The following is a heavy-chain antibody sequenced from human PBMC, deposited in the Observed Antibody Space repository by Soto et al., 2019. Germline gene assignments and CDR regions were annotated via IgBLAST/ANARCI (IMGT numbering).Heavy chain of an antibody. V-gene: IGHV6-1*01. Sequence: PSQPFSLTCSISWASFSSNIAACNWGRQSPSRGLEWLGRTYYRSKWKTDYAVSVRGRITINPDTSKNQFSLQLNSVTPGDTAVYYCARGDVIDIWGRGTMVTV. CDR1: WASFSSNIAA. CDR3: ARGDVIDI. J-gene: IGHJ3*02. CDR2: TYYRSKWKT.